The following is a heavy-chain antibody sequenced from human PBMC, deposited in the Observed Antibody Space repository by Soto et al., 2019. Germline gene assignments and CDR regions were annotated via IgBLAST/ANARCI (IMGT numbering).Heavy chain of an antibody. J-gene: IGHJ6*03. V-gene: IGHV3-23*01. CDR2: ISGSGGST. CDR3: AKGNQDHCYYYMDV. D-gene: IGHD2-2*01. CDR1: GFTFSSYA. Sequence: PGGSLRLSCAASGFTFSSYAMSWVRQAPGKGLEWVSAISGSGGSTYYADSVKGRFTISRDNSKNTLYLQMNSLRAEDTAVYYCAKGNQDHCYYYMDVWGKETMVTVSS.